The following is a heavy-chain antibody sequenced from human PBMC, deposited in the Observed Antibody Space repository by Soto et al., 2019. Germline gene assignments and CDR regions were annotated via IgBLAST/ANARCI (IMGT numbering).Heavy chain of an antibody. CDR3: ATGQQVRMADI. D-gene: IGHD6-13*01. J-gene: IGHJ3*02. V-gene: IGHV3-11*03. Sequence: QVPLLESGGGLVQPGGSLRLSCAASGFTVSAYYMAWIRQAPGKGPEWISHISGDSSDINHAHSLKGRFAISRDNAKNSLYLQMSSLRGEDTAVYFCATGQQVRMADIWGQGTMVTVSS. CDR2: ISGDSSDI. CDR1: GFTVSAYY.